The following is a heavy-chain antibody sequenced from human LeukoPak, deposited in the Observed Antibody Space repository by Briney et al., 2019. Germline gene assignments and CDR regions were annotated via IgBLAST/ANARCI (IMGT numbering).Heavy chain of an antibody. CDR2: ISGSGDST. CDR3: AKDRLLNCRGDCYIFDY. V-gene: IGHV3-23*01. J-gene: IGHJ4*02. CDR1: GFTLRSYV. D-gene: IGHD2-21*02. Sequence: GGSLRLSCVASGFTLRSYVMNWVRQTPGKGLGWVSSISGSGDSTFYADSVKGRFSISRDNSKNTLYLQVNGLRTEDTAVYYCAKDRLLNCRGDCYIFDYWGQGTVVTVSS.